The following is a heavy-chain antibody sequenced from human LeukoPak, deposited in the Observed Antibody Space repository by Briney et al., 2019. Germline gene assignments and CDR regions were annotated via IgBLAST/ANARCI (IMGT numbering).Heavy chain of an antibody. CDR2: IYHSGST. J-gene: IGHJ4*02. V-gene: IGHV4-4*02. CDR1: GGSISSSNW. CDR3: ARQISETYYDFSMGLDY. Sequence: SGTLSLTCAVSGGSISSSNWWSWIRQPPGKGLEWIGEIYHSGSTNYNPSLKSRVTISVDTSKNQFSLKLSSVTAADTAVYYCARQISETYYDFSMGLDYWGQGTLVTVSS. D-gene: IGHD3-3*01.